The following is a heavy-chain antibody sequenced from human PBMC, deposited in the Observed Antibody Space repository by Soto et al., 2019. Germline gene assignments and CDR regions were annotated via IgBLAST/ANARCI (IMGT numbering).Heavy chain of an antibody. CDR1: GFTFGNYA. V-gene: IGHV3-23*01. CDR3: TTQFFLSSRKPPEDV. J-gene: IGHJ6*02. CDR2: LSGSSLNT. Sequence: EVRLLESGGGLVQPGGSLRLSCEASGFTFGNYAMTWVRQGPGRELEWVSALSGSSLNTYYADSVKGRFTISRDNSKNTMYLEMNSLRVDDTAVYYCTTQFFLSSRKPPEDVWGQGTPVAVSS.